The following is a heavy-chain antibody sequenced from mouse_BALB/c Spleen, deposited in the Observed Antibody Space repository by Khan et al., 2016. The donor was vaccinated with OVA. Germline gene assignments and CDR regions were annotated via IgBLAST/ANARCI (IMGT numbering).Heavy chain of an antibody. D-gene: IGHD2-14*01. V-gene: IGHV1-4*01. J-gene: IGHJ3*01. CDR2: INPSNGYT. CDR1: GYTFTSYT. Sequence: QMQLEESGAELARPGASVKMSCKASGYTFTSYTIHWKKERPGQGLEWIGYINPSNGYTNYNQKFRDKATLTTDKSSTTAYLQLSSLTSDDSAVYNCVRDGAYHRNDGWFAYWGQGTLVTVSA. CDR3: VRDGAYHRNDGWFAY.